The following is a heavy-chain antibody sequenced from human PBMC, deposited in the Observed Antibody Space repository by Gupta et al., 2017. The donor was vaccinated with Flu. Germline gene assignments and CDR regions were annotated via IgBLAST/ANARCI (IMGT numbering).Heavy chain of an antibody. V-gene: IGHV2-26*01. Sequence: GVSWIRQPPGKALEWLAHIFSNDEKSYSTSLKSRLTISKDTSKSQVVLTMTNLDPVDTATYYCARITFGGSYQHFDYWGQGTLVTVSS. J-gene: IGHJ4*02. CDR3: ARITFGGSYQHFDY. CDR1: G. D-gene: IGHD1-26*01. CDR2: IFSNDEK.